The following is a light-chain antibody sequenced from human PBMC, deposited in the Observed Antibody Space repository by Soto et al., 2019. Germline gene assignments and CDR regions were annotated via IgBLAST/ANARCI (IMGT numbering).Light chain of an antibody. CDR1: SGSIASDY. CDR2: EDS. Sequence: NFMLTQPHSVSESPGQTVTISCTRSSGSIASDYVQWYQQRPGSAPINVIFEDSQRPSGVPDRFSGSIDSSSNSASLTISLLTTEDASDYYCQSVDVKYVVFGGGTKVTVL. J-gene: IGLJ2*01. V-gene: IGLV6-57*04. CDR3: QSVDVKYVV.